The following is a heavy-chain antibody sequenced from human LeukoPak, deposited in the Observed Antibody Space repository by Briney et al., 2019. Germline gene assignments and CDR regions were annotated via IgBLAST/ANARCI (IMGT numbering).Heavy chain of an antibody. D-gene: IGHD3-3*01. CDR1: GYTFTSYD. V-gene: IGHV1-8*03. CDR3: ARGDVDDFWSGYLYDAFDI. Sequence: ASVKVSCKASGYTFTSYDINWVRQATGQGLEWMGWMNPNSGNTGYAQKFQGRVTITRNTSISTAYMELSSLGSEDTAVYYCARGDVDDFWSGYLYDAFDIWGQGTMVTVSS. J-gene: IGHJ3*02. CDR2: MNPNSGNT.